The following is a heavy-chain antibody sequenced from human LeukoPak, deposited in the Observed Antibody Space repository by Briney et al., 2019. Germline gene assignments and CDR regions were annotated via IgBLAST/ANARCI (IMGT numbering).Heavy chain of an antibody. Sequence: PSETLSLTCTVSGGSISSYYWSWIRQPAGKGLEWIGRIYTSGSTNYNPSLKSRVTMSVDTSKNQCSPKLSSVTAADTAVYYCARSSGWHHVYYYYGMDVWGQGTTVTVSS. V-gene: IGHV4-4*07. CDR1: GGSISSYY. J-gene: IGHJ6*02. CDR2: IYTSGST. CDR3: ARSSGWHHVYYYYGMDV. D-gene: IGHD5-24*01.